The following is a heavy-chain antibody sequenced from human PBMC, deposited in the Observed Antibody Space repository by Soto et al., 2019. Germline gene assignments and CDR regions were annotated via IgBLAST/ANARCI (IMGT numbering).Heavy chain of an antibody. CDR3: ARLGYCSSTSCYAFDRGAFDI. J-gene: IGHJ3*02. CDR2: IYYSGST. Sequence: QLQLQESGPGLVKPSETLSLTCTVSGGSISSSSYYWGWIRQPPGKGLEWIGSIYYSGSTYYNPSLKSRVTISVDTSKNQFSLKLSSVTAADTAVYYCARLGYCSSTSCYAFDRGAFDIWGQGTMVTVSS. CDR1: GGSISSSSYY. D-gene: IGHD2-2*01. V-gene: IGHV4-39*01.